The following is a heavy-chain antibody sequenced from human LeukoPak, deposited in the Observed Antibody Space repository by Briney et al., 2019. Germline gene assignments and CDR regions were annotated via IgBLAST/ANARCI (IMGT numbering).Heavy chain of an antibody. CDR2: IWYDGSNK. CDR1: GFTFSSYG. J-gene: IGHJ6*02. V-gene: IGHV3-33*01. CDR3: ARGPQRGIAVALYYYYGMDV. D-gene: IGHD6-19*01. Sequence: PGGSLRLSCAASGFTFSSYGMHWVRQAPGKGLEWVAVIWYDGSNKYYADSVKGRFTISRDNSKNTLYLQMNSLRAEDTAVYYCARGPQRGIAVALYYYYGMDVWGQGTTVTVSS.